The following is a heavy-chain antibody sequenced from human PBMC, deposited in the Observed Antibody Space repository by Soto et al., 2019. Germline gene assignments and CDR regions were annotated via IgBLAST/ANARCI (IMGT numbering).Heavy chain of an antibody. CDR2: ISAYNGNT. CDR1: GYTFTIYG. CDR3: ALERGDYRHSWFDP. D-gene: IGHD4-17*01. J-gene: IGHJ5*02. Sequence: ASVKVSCKASGYTFTIYGISWVLQAPGQGLEWMGWISAYNGNTNYAQKLQGRVTMTTDTSTSTAYMELRSLRSDDTAVYYCALERGDYRHSWFDPWGQGTLVTVSS. V-gene: IGHV1-18*01.